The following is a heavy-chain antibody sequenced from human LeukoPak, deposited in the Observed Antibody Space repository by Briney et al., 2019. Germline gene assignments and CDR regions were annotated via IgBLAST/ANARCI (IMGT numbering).Heavy chain of an antibody. V-gene: IGHV4-34*01. J-gene: IGHJ6*02. CDR2: INHSGST. Sequence: GSLRLSCAASGFTVSSNYMSWVRQAPGKGLEWIGEINHSGSTNYNPSLKSRVTISVDTSKNQFSLKLSSVTAADTAVYYCARGPEWELLSSYYYGMDVWGQGTTVTVSS. CDR1: GFTVSSNY. CDR3: ARGPEWELLSSYYYGMDV. D-gene: IGHD1-26*01.